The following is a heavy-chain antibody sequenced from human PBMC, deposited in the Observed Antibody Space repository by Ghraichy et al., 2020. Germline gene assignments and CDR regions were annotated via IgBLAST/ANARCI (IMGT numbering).Heavy chain of an antibody. Sequence: ETLSLTCTVSGASVSTSFYYWSWIRQPPGKGLEWLGNIFYTGNTKYNPSLRGRVTITVDTSKNQFSLNLKSVTAADTAFYYCARGGAVAVYHYYYGMDVWGQGATVTVSS. CDR2: IFYTGNT. V-gene: IGHV4-61*01. CDR3: ARGGAVAVYHYYYGMDV. D-gene: IGHD6-19*01. J-gene: IGHJ6*02. CDR1: GASVSTSFYY.